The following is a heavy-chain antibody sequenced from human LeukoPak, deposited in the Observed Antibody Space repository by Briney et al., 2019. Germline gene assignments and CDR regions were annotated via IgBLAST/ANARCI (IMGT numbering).Heavy chain of an antibody. Sequence: SETLSLTCTVSGGSISSRSYYWGWIRQPPGKGLEWIRKISDSGNTYYSPSLRSRVTISIDMSKNQFSLKLSSVTATDTAVYYCARLVCGGGSCPAEFDYWGQGTLVTVSS. CDR1: GGSISSRSYY. J-gene: IGHJ4*02. CDR2: ISDSGNT. CDR3: ARLVCGGGSCPAEFDY. V-gene: IGHV4-39*01. D-gene: IGHD2-15*01.